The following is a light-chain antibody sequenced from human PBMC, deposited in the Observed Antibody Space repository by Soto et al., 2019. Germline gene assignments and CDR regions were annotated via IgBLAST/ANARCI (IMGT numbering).Light chain of an antibody. J-gene: IGKJ5*01. V-gene: IGKV3-20*01. CDR3: QQYNSPIT. CDR1: QSVSNNY. CDR2: GAS. Sequence: EILLTQSPCTLSLSPGERATLSCRASQSVSNNYLAWYQQNPGQAPSLLIYGASNRATGIPDTLSGSGSGTDFTLTISRLEPEDFATYYCQQYNSPITFGQGTRLEIK.